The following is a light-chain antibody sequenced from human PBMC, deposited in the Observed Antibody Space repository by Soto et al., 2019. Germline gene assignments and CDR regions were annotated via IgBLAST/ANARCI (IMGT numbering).Light chain of an antibody. CDR2: DDR. V-gene: IGLV3-21*02. CDR3: QVWDSGSDSFV. CDR1: NIGIKS. Sequence: SYELTPPPSVSVAPGQTARITCGGNNIGIKSVHWYHQKPGQAPLLVVYDDRYRPSGIPERFSGSNSGNTATLTISRVEAGDEADYYCQVWDSGSDSFVFGSGTKVTVL. J-gene: IGLJ1*01.